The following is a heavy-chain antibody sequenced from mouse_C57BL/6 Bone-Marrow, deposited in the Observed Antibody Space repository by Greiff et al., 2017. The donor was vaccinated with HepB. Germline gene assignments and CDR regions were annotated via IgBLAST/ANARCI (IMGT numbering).Heavy chain of an antibody. J-gene: IGHJ3*01. Sequence: EVKLMESGGGLVKPGGSLKLSCAASGFTFSSYAMSWVRQTPEKRLEWVATISDGGSYTYYPDNVKGRFTISRDNAKNNLYRQMSHLKSEDTARYYCARPRARYGSSLAYWGQGTLVTVSA. D-gene: IGHD1-1*01. CDR1: GFTFSSYA. CDR3: ARPRARYGSSLAY. V-gene: IGHV5-4*03. CDR2: ISDGGSYT.